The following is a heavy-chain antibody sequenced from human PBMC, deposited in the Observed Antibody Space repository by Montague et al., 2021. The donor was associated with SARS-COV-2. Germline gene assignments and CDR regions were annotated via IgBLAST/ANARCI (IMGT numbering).Heavy chain of an antibody. V-gene: IGHV3-21*01. CDR3: ARVWVSGWYVDY. Sequence: YIYYDESVKGRFTITRDNAKNSLYLQMKSLRGEDTAVYYCARVWVSGWYVDYRGQGTLVTGSS. D-gene: IGHD6-19*01. CDR2: YI. J-gene: IGHJ4*02.